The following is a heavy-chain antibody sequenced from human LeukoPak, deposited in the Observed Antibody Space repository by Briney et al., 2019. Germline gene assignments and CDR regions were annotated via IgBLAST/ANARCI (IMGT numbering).Heavy chain of an antibody. CDR2: ISAHNGRT. CDR1: GYTFVSHG. J-gene: IGHJ6*02. Sequence: ASVKVSCKASGYTFVSHGFSWVRQAPGLGLEWMGWISAHNGRTNYSQKFQGRVTMTTDTSTSTTYMELRSLRSDDTAVYFCARDYRDTAMDFYGMDVWGQGTTVTVSS. D-gene: IGHD5-18*01. CDR3: ARDYRDTAMDFYGMDV. V-gene: IGHV1-18*01.